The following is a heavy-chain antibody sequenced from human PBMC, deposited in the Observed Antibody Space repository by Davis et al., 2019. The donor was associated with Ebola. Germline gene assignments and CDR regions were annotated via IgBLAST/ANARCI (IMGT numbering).Heavy chain of an antibody. CDR1: GFTFSDYY. D-gene: IGHD3-10*01. CDR2: ISSSGSTI. J-gene: IGHJ5*02. V-gene: IGHV3-11*01. CDR3: AREISPSYYYGSGVTFDP. Sequence: GESLKISCAASGFTFSDYYMSWIRQAPGKGLEWVSYISSSGSTIYYADSVKGRFTISRDNAKNSLYLQMNSLRAEDTAVYYCAREISPSYYYGSGVTFDPWGQGTLVTVSS.